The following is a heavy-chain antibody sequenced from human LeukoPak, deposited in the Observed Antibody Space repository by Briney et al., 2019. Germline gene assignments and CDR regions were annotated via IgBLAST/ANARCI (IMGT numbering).Heavy chain of an antibody. J-gene: IGHJ2*01. Sequence: PSGTLSLTCAVSGDSINSSNWWNWVRQPPGQGLEWIAEVYHSGNTNYNPSLKSRVTISLDMSKNQFSLKLSSVTAADTAVYYCARGGSNWYFDLWGRGTLVTVSS. V-gene: IGHV4-4*02. CDR3: ARGGSNWYFDL. CDR1: GDSINSSNW. CDR2: VYHSGNT. D-gene: IGHD1-14*01.